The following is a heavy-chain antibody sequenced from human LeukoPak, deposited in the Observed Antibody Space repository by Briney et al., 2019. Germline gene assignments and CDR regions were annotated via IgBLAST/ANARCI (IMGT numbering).Heavy chain of an antibody. Sequence: GGSLRHSCAASGFTFSSYWMSWVRQAPGKGLEWVANIKQDGSEKYYVDSVKGRFTISRDNAKNSLYLQMNSLRAEDTAVYYCAREGSSWYGGHYFDYWGQGTLVTVSS. D-gene: IGHD6-13*01. CDR1: GFTFSSYW. J-gene: IGHJ4*02. CDR3: AREGSSWYGGHYFDY. CDR2: IKQDGSEK. V-gene: IGHV3-7*01.